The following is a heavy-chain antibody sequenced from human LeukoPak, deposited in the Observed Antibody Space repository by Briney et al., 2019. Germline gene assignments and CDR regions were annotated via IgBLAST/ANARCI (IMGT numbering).Heavy chain of an antibody. CDR3: AVDNVITTVTTDY. J-gene: IGHJ4*02. Sequence: SVKVSCNASGGTFSSYAISWVRQAPGQGLEWMGRIIPIFGTANYAQKFQGRVTITTDESTSTAYMELSSLRSEDTAVYYCAVDNVITTVTTDYWGQGTLVTVSS. V-gene: IGHV1-69*05. CDR1: GGTFSSYA. CDR2: IIPIFGTA. D-gene: IGHD4-17*01.